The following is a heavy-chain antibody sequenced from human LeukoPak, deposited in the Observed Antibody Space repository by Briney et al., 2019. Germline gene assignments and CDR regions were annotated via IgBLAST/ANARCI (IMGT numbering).Heavy chain of an antibody. J-gene: IGHJ6*02. D-gene: IGHD3-10*01. CDR1: GDSVSCNSVA. CDR3: AAMIRGVIGYYGMDV. CDR2: IFDSGSI. V-gene: IGHV4-59*08. Sequence: SQTLSLTCASSGDSVSCNSVAWNWIRQPPGKGLEWIGSIFDSGSINSNPSLESRVTISLGTFQDQFSLKLNSVTAADTAVYYCAAMIRGVIGYYGMDVWGQGTTVTVSS.